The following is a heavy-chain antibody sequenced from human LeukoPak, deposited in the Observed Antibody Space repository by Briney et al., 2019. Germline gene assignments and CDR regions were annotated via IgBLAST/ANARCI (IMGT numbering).Heavy chain of an antibody. D-gene: IGHD3-10*01. Sequence: ASVKVSCKASGYTFTGYYMHWVRQAPGQGLEWMGWINPNSGGTNYAQKFQGRVTMTTDTSTSTAYMELRSLRSDDTAVYYCARDLKGRGLNWFDPWGQGTLVTVSS. CDR1: GYTFTGYY. CDR2: INPNSGGT. J-gene: IGHJ5*02. V-gene: IGHV1-2*02. CDR3: ARDLKGRGLNWFDP.